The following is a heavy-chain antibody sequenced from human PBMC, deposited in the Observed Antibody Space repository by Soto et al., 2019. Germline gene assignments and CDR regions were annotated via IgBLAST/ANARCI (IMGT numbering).Heavy chain of an antibody. Sequence: QVQLQQWGAGLLKPSETLSLTCAVYGGSFSGYYWSWIRQPPGKGLEWIGEINHSGSTNYNPSLKSRVTISVDTSKNQFSLKLSSVTAADTAVYYCARGTSFRGGVIDYWGQGTLVTVSS. V-gene: IGHV4-34*01. CDR1: GGSFSGYY. J-gene: IGHJ4*02. D-gene: IGHD2-8*02. CDR3: ARGTSFRGGVIDY. CDR2: INHSGST.